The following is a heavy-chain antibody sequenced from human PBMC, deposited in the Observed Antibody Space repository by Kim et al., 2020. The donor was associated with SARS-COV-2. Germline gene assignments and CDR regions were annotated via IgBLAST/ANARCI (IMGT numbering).Heavy chain of an antibody. V-gene: IGHV3-33*01. CDR3: ARDRGIRLGELFEVLY. D-gene: IGHD3-16*01. CDR1: GFTFSSYG. Sequence: GGSLRLSCAASGFTFSSYGMHWVRQAPGKGLEWVAVIWYDGSNKYYADSVKGRFTISRDNSKNTLYLQMNSLRAEDTAVYYCARDRGIRLGELFEVLYWGQGTLVTVSS. CDR2: IWYDGSNK. J-gene: IGHJ4*02.